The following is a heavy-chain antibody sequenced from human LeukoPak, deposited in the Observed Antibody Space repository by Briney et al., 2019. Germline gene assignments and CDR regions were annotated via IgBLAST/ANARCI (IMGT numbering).Heavy chain of an antibody. CDR1: AGSISRGDYY. Sequence: PSQTLSLTCTVSAGSISRGDYYWSWIRQPPGKGLAGFGYIYYTRSTYYNPSLKSRVTISVDTSKNQFSLKLSSVTAADTAVYYCARRGIVGAFDYWGQGTLITVSS. CDR2: IYYTRST. CDR3: ARRGIVGAFDY. J-gene: IGHJ4*02. D-gene: IGHD1-26*01. V-gene: IGHV4-30-4*08.